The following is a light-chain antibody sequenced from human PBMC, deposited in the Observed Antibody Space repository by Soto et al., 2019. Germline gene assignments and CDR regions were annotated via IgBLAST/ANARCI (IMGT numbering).Light chain of an antibody. CDR3: QQYNNWPLT. CDR2: GAS. V-gene: IGKV3-15*01. J-gene: IGKJ5*01. CDR1: QSVSSY. Sequence: EIVFTQSPATLPLSPRERATLSCRASQSVSSYLAWYQQKPGQAPRLLIYGASTRATGIPARFSGSGSGTEFTLTISSLQSEDFAVYYCQQYNNWPLTFGQGTRLEIK.